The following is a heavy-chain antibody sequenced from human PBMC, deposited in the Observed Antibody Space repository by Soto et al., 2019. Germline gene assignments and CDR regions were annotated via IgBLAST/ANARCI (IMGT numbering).Heavy chain of an antibody. CDR3: ARDLYSSGWALDAFDI. Sequence: EVQLVESGGGLVQPGGSLRLSCAASGFTVSSNYMSWVRQAPGKGLEWVSVIYSGGSTYYADSVKGRFTISRHNSKNTLYLQMNSLRAEDTAVYYCARDLYSSGWALDAFDIWCQGTMVTVSS. J-gene: IGHJ3*02. CDR1: GFTVSSNY. V-gene: IGHV3-53*04. CDR2: IYSGGST. D-gene: IGHD6-19*01.